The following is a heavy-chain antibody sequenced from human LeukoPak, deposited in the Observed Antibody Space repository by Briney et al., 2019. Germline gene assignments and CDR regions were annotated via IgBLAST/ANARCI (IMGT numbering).Heavy chain of an antibody. CDR3: ARAGVYGGSSEDYFDY. V-gene: IGHV5-51*01. CDR2: IYPGHPDT. D-gene: IGHD4-23*01. J-gene: IGHJ4*02. CDR1: GYSFTSYW. Sequence: GEPLKIPCKGSGYSFTSYWIGWVRQMPGKGLEWMGVIYPGHPDTRYSPSFPGQVTISADKSISTAYLQWSGLKASDTAMYYCARAGVYGGSSEDYFDYWGQGTLVTVSS.